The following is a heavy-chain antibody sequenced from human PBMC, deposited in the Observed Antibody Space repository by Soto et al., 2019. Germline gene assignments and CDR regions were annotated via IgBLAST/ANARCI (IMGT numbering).Heavy chain of an antibody. J-gene: IGHJ6*02. Sequence: GSLRLSCAAAGFTFSRCAMCCVRQAPGKGLEWVSAISGSGGSTYYADSVKGRFTISRDNSKNTLYLQMNSLRAEDTAVYYCAKESMGGMDVWGQGTTVTVSS. V-gene: IGHV3-23*01. CDR1: GFTFSRCA. D-gene: IGHD2-8*01. CDR3: AKESMGGMDV. CDR2: ISGSGGST.